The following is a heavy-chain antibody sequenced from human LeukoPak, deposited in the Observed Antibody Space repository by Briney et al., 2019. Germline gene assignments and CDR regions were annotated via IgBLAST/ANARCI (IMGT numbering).Heavy chain of an antibody. V-gene: IGHV3-30*03. Sequence: AGGSLRLSCAASGFTFSSYGMNWVRQAPGKGLEGVAVISYDGSNKYYADSVKGRFTISRDNSKNTLFVQMSSLRAEDTAVYYCARGEYYSDTSSYFDYWGQGTLVTVSS. CDR3: ARGEYYSDTSSYFDY. CDR2: ISYDGSNK. CDR1: GFTFSSYG. J-gene: IGHJ4*02. D-gene: IGHD3-22*01.